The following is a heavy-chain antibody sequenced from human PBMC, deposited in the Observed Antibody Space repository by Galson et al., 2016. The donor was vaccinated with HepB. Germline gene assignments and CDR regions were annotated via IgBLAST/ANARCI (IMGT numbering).Heavy chain of an antibody. V-gene: IGHV2-70*04. CDR3: ARTERKTAYDY. Sequence: PALVTPTQTLTLTCTVSGFSLNTSGMRVSWIRQPPGKTLEWLAHIDWEDDKLYSTSLRTRLNISRDTSKNRVVLIMTNIDPVDAGTYYCARTERKTAYDYWGQGTLVTVAS. D-gene: IGHD5-24*01. J-gene: IGHJ4*02. CDR2: IDWEDDK. CDR1: GFSLNTSGMR.